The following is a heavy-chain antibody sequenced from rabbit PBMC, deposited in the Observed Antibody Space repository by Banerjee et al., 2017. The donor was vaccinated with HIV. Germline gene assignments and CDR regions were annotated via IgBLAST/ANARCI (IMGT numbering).Heavy chain of an antibody. Sequence: QEQLVESGGGLVQPEGSLTLTCKASGFDFSSNAMCWVRQAPGKGPEWIACIYNGDGSTYYASWAKGRLTISKTSSTTVTLQMTSLTAADTATYFCARDYYNYGDAGVPYGSFNLWGPGTLVTVS. CDR2: IYNGDGST. CDR1: GFDFSSNA. J-gene: IGHJ4*01. CDR3: ARDYYNYGDAGVPYGSFNL. V-gene: IGHV1S47*01. D-gene: IGHD6-1*01.